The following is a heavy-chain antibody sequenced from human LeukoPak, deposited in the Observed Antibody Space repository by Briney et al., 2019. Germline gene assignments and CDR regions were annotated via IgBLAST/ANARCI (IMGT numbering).Heavy chain of an antibody. CDR3: ASNYGLAYYYYGMDV. D-gene: IGHD4-11*01. V-gene: IGHV4-34*01. J-gene: IGHJ6*02. Sequence: PSETLSLTCAVYGGSFSGYSWNWLRQPPGKGLEWIGEINHSGSTNYNPSLKSRVTISVDTSKNQFSLKLSSVTAADTAVYYCASNYGLAYYYYGMDVWGQGTTVTVSS. CDR2: INHSGST. CDR1: GGSFSGYS.